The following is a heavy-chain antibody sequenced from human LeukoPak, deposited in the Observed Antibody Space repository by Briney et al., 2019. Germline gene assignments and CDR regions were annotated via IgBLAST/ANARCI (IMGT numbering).Heavy chain of an antibody. CDR3: AREAVGAAIDY. Sequence: GGSLRLSCAASGFTFSRHAMHWVRQAPGRGLEYVSAISSNGGSTYYANSVKGRFTISRDNSKNTLYLQMGSLRAEDMAVYYCAREAVGAAIDYWGQGTLVTVPS. CDR2: ISSNGGST. J-gene: IGHJ4*02. CDR1: GFTFSRHA. V-gene: IGHV3-64*01. D-gene: IGHD1-26*01.